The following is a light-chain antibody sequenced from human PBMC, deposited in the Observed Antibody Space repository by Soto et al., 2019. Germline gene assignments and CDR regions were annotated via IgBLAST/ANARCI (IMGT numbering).Light chain of an antibody. CDR3: QSYDNSLSGAWV. CDR2: ANN. V-gene: IGLV1-40*01. CDR1: RSNLGAGYD. Sequence: QSVLTQPPSVSGAPGQGNTISCTGTRSNLGAGYDVHWYQQLPGAAPKLLIYANNKRPSGVLDRFSGSKSGTSASLAITGLQAEDEADYYCQSYDNSLSGAWVFGGGTKLTVL. J-gene: IGLJ3*02.